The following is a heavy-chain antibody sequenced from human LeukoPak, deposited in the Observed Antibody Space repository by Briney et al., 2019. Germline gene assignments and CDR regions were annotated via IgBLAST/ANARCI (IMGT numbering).Heavy chain of an antibody. Sequence: GRSLRLSCAASGFTFSSYGMHWVRQAPGKGLEWVAVIWYDGSNKYYADSVKGRFTVSRDNAKNTVYLQMNNLRVDDTAMYYCVGTIASRGSEYWGQGALVTVSS. V-gene: IGHV3-33*03. J-gene: IGHJ4*02. CDR2: IWYDGSNK. CDR3: VGTIASRGSEY. CDR1: GFTFSSYG. D-gene: IGHD6-6*01.